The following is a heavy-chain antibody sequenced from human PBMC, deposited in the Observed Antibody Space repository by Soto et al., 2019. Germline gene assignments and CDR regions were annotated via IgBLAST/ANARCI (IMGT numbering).Heavy chain of an antibody. Sequence: QVQLVQSGAEVKKPGASVKVSCKASGYTFTSYGIRWVRQAPGPGLEWMGWISAYNGNTNYAQKLQGRVTMTTDTSTRTAYMELRRLRSDDTAVYYCARDRLRGMRWLRHHFAYWGQGKLVTVSA. CDR2: ISAYNGNT. CDR1: GYTFTSYG. J-gene: IGHJ4*02. CDR3: ARDRLRGMRWLRHHFAY. V-gene: IGHV1-18*01. D-gene: IGHD3-16*01.